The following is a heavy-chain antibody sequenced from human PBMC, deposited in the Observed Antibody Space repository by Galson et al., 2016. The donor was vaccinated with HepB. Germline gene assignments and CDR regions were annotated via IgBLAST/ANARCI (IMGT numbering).Heavy chain of an antibody. CDR1: GYTFTTYL. D-gene: IGHD5-12*01. CDR2: INTSTGNP. V-gene: IGHV7-4-1*02. Sequence: SVKVSCKASGYTFTTYLMNWVRQAPGQGLEWMGWINTSTGNPTYAQGFTGRFVFSLDTSVSTAYLQISSLKAEDTAVYYCAREHIDSVGPGDYWGQGTLVTVSS. CDR3: AREHIDSVGPGDY. J-gene: IGHJ4*02.